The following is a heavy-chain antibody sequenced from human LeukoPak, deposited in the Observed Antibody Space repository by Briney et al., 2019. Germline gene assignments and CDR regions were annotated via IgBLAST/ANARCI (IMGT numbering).Heavy chain of an antibody. CDR2: IYYSGST. CDR3: ASGQRVHKQNWYLDL. J-gene: IGHJ2*01. V-gene: IGHV4-30-4*01. Sequence: SETLSLTCTVSGGSISSGDYYWSWIRQPPGKGLEWIGYIYYSGSTYYNPSLKSRVTISVDTSKNQFSLKLSSVTAADTAVYYCASGQRVHKQNWYLDLWGRGTLVTVSS. CDR1: GGSISSGDYY. D-gene: IGHD1-1*01.